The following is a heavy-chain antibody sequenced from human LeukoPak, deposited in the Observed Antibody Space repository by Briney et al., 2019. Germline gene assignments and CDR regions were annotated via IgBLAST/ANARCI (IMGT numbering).Heavy chain of an antibody. D-gene: IGHD2-15*01. J-gene: IGHJ4*02. V-gene: IGHV3-48*04. CDR1: GFTFSSYW. CDR3: ARDRGGSYSAIDY. CDR2: ISSSSITI. Sequence: GGSLRLSCAASGFTFSSYWMSWVRQAPGKGLEWVSFISSSSITIYYADSVKGRFTISRDNAEKSLYLQMNSLRAEDTAVYYCARDRGGSYSAIDYWGQGTPVTVSS.